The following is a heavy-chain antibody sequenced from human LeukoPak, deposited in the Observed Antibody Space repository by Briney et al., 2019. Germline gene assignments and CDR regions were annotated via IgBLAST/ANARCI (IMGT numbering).Heavy chain of an antibody. CDR3: ARGVVARPLDY. Sequence: QPGKSLRLSCAASGFTLSSYEMNWVRQAPGKGLEWVSYIDSSGSTIYYADSVKGRLTISRDNAKNSLYLQMNSLRAEDTAVYYCARGVVARPLDYWGQGTLATVSS. J-gene: IGHJ4*02. CDR2: IDSSGSTI. V-gene: IGHV3-48*03. D-gene: IGHD2-15*01. CDR1: GFTLSSYE.